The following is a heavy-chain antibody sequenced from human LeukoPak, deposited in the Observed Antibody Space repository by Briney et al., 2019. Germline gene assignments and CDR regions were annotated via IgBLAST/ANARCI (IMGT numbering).Heavy chain of an antibody. Sequence: ASVKVSCKASGGTFSSYAISWVRQAPGQGLEWMGRIIPILGIANYAQKFQGRVTITADKSTSTAYMELTSLRSEDTAVYYCARDRYYYDSSGYYFDYWGQGTLVTVSS. CDR2: IIPILGIA. CDR3: ARDRYYYDSSGYYFDY. D-gene: IGHD3-22*01. J-gene: IGHJ4*02. V-gene: IGHV1-69*04. CDR1: GGTFSSYA.